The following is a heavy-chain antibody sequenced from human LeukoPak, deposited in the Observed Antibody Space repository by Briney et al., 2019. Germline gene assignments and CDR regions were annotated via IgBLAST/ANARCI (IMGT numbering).Heavy chain of an antibody. CDR3: ARHSRSGYSGYENAFDI. CDR2: IYYSGST. CDR1: GGXTSSSSYY. J-gene: IGHJ3*02. D-gene: IGHD5-12*01. V-gene: IGHV4-39*01. Sequence: PSETLSLTCTVSGGXTSSSSYYWGWIRQPPGKRLEWIGSIYYSGSTYYNPSLKSRVTISVDTSKNQFSLKLSSVTAADTAVYYCARHSRSGYSGYENAFDIWGQGTMVTVSS.